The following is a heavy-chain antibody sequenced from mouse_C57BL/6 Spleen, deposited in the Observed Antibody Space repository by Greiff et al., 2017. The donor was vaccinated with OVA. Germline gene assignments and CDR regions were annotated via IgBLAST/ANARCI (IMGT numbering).Heavy chain of an antibody. CDR1: GYTFTSYW. V-gene: IGHV1-53*01. J-gene: IGHJ2*01. Sequence: QVQLQQPGTELVKPGASVKLSCKASGYTFTSYWMHWVKQRPGQGLEWIGNINPSNGGTNYNEKFKSKATLTVDKSSSTAYMQLSSLTSEDSAVYECARSSAYYCNMRYWGQGTTLTVSS. CDR3: ARSSAYYCNMRY. D-gene: IGHD2-10*01. CDR2: INPSNGGT.